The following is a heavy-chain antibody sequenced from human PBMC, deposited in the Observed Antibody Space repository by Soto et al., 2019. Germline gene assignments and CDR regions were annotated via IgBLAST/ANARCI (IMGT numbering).Heavy chain of an antibody. CDR2: IYYSGST. D-gene: IGHD4-17*01. CDR1: GGSISSSSYY. CDR3: ASPDYGDYLFDP. J-gene: IGHJ5*02. V-gene: IGHV4-39*01. Sequence: SETLSLTCTVSGGSISSSSYYWGWIRQPPGKGLEWIGSIYYSGSTYYNPPLKSRVTISVDTSKNQFSLKLSSVTAADTAVYYCASPDYGDYLFDPWGQGTLVTVSS.